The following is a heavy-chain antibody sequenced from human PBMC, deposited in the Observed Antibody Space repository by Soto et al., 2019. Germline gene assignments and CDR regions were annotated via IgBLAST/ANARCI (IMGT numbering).Heavy chain of an antibody. CDR1: GGPIKTGDYY. J-gene: IGHJ4*02. CDR3: ARAGFSYGHLLF. D-gene: IGHD3-10*01. Sequence: ASETLSLTCNVSGGPIKTGDYYWNWIRQPPGKGPEWIGYVFYSGATNYSPSLKSRAAISMDTSKNQFSLSLTSVAAADTAVYYCARAGFSYGHLLFWGQGIRVTVSS. CDR2: VFYSGAT. V-gene: IGHV4-30-4*01.